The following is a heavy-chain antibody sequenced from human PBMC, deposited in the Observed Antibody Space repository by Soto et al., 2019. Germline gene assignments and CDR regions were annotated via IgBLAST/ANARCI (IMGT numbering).Heavy chain of an antibody. CDR3: ARRAVVAVTGSLDNWLDP. CDR2: IYYSGST. J-gene: IGHJ5*02. CDR1: GGSISSSSYY. Sequence: PSETLSLTCAVSGGSISSSSYYWGWIRQPPGKGLEWIGSIYYSGSTYYNPSLKSRVTISVDTSKNQFSLKVNSVTAADTAVYYCARRAVVAVTGSLDNWLDPWGQGILVTVS. V-gene: IGHV4-39*07. D-gene: IGHD2-21*01.